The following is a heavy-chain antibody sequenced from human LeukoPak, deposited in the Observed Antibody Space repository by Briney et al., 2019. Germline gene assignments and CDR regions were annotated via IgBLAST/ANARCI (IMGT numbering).Heavy chain of an antibody. CDR2: ISAYNGNT. CDR3: ARDPGLYSSSWYTRTYNWFDP. D-gene: IGHD6-13*01. V-gene: IGHV1-18*01. CDR1: GYTFTSYG. Sequence: GASVKVSCKASGYTFTSYGISWVRQAPGQGLEWMGWISAYNGNTNYAQKLQGRVTMTTDTSTSTAYMEPRSLRSDDTAVYYCARDPGLYSSSWYTRTYNWFDPWGQGTLVTVSS. J-gene: IGHJ5*02.